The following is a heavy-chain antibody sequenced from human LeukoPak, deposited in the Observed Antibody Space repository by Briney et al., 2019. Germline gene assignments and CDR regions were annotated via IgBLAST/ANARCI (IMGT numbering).Heavy chain of an antibody. CDR1: GFTFSSYE. J-gene: IGHJ6*04. Sequence: PGGSLTLSCAASGFTFSSYEMNWVRQAPGTGLEWVSYVSSSGSTIYYADSVKGRFTISRDNSKNTLYLQMNSLRAEDTAVYYCARDRYSAVWGRGTTVTISS. V-gene: IGHV3-48*03. CDR2: VSSSGSTI. CDR3: ARDRYSAV. D-gene: IGHD2-15*01.